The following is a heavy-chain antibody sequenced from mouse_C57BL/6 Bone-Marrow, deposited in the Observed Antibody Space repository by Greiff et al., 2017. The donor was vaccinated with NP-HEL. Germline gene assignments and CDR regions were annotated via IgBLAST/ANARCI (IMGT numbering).Heavy chain of an antibody. J-gene: IGHJ1*03. CDR1: GFTFSSYA. CDR2: ISDGGSYT. V-gene: IGHV5-4*01. CDR3: AREGIYYGNYGWYFDV. Sequence: EVQLVESGGGLVKPGGSLKLSCAASGFTFSSYAMSWVRQTPEKRLEWVATISDGGSYTYYPDNVKGRFTISRDNAKNNLYLQMSHLKSEDTAMYYCAREGIYYGNYGWYFDVWGTGTTVTVSS. D-gene: IGHD2-1*01.